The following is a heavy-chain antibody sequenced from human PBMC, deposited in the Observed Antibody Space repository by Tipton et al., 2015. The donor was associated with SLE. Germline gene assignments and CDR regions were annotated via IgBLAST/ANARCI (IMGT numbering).Heavy chain of an antibody. V-gene: IGHV3-30-3*01. Sequence: SLRLSCAASGFTFSTYAMHWVRQAPGKGLEWVAVISYDGSNRYYADSVKGRFIISRDNSRNTLYLQMNSLRAEDTAVYYCAKDSGSGSFDYWGQGTLVTVSS. D-gene: IGHD3-10*01. CDR2: ISYDGSNR. CDR3: AKDSGSGSFDY. J-gene: IGHJ4*02. CDR1: GFTFSTYA.